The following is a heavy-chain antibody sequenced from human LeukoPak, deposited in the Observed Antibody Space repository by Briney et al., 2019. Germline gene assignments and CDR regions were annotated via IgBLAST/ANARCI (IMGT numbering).Heavy chain of an antibody. Sequence: SETLSLTCTVSSVSISSSSYYWRWIRQAPGKVLLSIGRIYYSENPYSNPSLKSRVTLSLNPSKNQHSLKVSSVTAADTAVYYCARHHDFWSGYPLDYWAQETLLTVSS. V-gene: IGHV4-39*01. CDR2: IYYSENP. J-gene: IGHJ4*02. D-gene: IGHD3-3*01. CDR1: SVSISSSSYY. CDR3: ARHHDFWSGYPLDY.